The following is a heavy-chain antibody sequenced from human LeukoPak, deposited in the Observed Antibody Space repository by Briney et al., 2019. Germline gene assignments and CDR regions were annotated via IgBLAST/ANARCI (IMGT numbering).Heavy chain of an antibody. J-gene: IGHJ4*02. CDR2: ITPIVGTA. CDR1: GDTLSRHI. CDR3: ARTRYHYNSHGYYSLDY. V-gene: IGHV1-69*01. Sequence: ASVKLSCEASGDTLSRHIITCVRHAPGQGLVCRGDITPIVGTANNAEKFKGRGTITAEEPTRTAYMELSSMRSEDTAVYICARTRYHYNSHGYYSLDYWGEGTLV. D-gene: IGHD3-22*01.